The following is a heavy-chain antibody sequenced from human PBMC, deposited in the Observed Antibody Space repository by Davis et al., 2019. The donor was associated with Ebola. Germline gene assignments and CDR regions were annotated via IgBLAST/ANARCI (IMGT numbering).Heavy chain of an antibody. Sequence: GESLKISCAASGFSYGDYWMSWVRQAPGKGLEWVANIKQDGSEKYYVDSVKGRFTISRDNAKNSLYLQMNSLRAEDTAVYYCARDRYYYGMDVWGQGTTVTVSS. V-gene: IGHV3-7*03. J-gene: IGHJ6*02. CDR3: ARDRYYYGMDV. CDR1: GFSYGDYW. CDR2: IKQDGSEK.